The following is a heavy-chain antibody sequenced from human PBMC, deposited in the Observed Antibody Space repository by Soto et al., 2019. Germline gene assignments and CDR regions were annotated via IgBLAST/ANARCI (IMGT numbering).Heavy chain of an antibody. Sequence: SETLSLTCSVSGGSINSYYWSWIRQPPGKGLEWIGYIFYSGRSGSTNYNPSLKSRVTISVDTSKNQFSLKVSSVTAADTAVYYCAKTALGWLDPWGQGTMVTVSS. D-gene: IGHD2-21*02. CDR1: GGSINSYY. J-gene: IGHJ5*01. V-gene: IGHV4-59*01. CDR3: AKTALGWLDP. CDR2: IFYSGRSGST.